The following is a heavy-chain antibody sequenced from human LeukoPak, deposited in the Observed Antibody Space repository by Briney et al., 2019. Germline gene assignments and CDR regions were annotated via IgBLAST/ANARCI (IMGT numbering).Heavy chain of an antibody. CDR3: ARGDSGYDYGFDN. Sequence: SVKVSCKASGGTFSSHAISWGRQAPGQGLEWVGGIIPIFGTTNYAQKFQGRVTITTDESTSTGYMELRSLRSDDTAVYYCARGDSGYDYGFDNWGQGTLVTVSS. CDR1: GGTFSSHA. CDR2: IIPIFGTT. J-gene: IGHJ4*02. V-gene: IGHV1-69*05. D-gene: IGHD5-12*01.